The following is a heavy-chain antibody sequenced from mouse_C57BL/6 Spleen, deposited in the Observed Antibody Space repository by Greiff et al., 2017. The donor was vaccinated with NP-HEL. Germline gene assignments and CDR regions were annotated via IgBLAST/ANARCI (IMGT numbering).Heavy chain of an antibody. CDR3: TTLAYGNSLDY. V-gene: IGHV14-4*01. Sequence: VHVKQSGAELVRPGASVKLSCTASGFNIKDDYMHWVKQRPEQGLEWIGWIDPENGDTEYASKFQGKATITADTSSNTAYLQLSSLTSEDTAFYYCTTLAYGNSLDYWGQGTSVTVSS. D-gene: IGHD2-1*01. CDR2: IDPENGDT. J-gene: IGHJ4*01. CDR1: GFNIKDDY.